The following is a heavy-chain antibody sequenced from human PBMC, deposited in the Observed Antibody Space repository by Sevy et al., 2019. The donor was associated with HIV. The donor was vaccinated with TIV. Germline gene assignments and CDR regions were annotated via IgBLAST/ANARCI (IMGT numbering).Heavy chain of an antibody. CDR2: MYNSGST. J-gene: IGHJ5*02. Sequence: SETLSLTCTVSRASISNYFWTWIRQPLGKGLEWIAYMYNSGSTNYNPSLKSRVTMSVDTSKNQFSLKLTSVTAADTAFYYCARYYYDSSGPGGWFDLWGQGILVTVSS. CDR3: ARYYYDSSGPGGWFDL. D-gene: IGHD3-22*01. CDR1: RASISNYF. V-gene: IGHV4-59*08.